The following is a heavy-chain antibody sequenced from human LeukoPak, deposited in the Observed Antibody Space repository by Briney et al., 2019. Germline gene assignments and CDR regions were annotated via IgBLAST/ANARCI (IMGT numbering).Heavy chain of an antibody. CDR2: ISTGSSNI. V-gene: IGHV3-48*01. J-gene: IGHJ4*02. D-gene: IGHD6-19*01. CDR3: ARGSTVTGTTTVPSPSR. Sequence: GGSLRLSCAASGFTFSSYNMNWVRQAPGKGLEWVSYISTGSSNIYYADSVKGRSTISRDNAKNSLYLQMNSLRAEDTAVYYCARGSTVTGTTTVPSPSRWGQGTLVTVSS. CDR1: GFTFSSYN.